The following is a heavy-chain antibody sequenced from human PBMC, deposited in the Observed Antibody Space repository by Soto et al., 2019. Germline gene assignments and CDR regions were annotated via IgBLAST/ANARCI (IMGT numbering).Heavy chain of an antibody. J-gene: IGHJ6*02. CDR3: ARDRGWVAARPGTPGPTRDYYYYGMDV. CDR1: GGSVSSGSYY. Sequence: SETLSLTCTVSGGSVSSGSYYWSWIRQPPGKGLEWIGYIYYSGSTNYNPSLKSRVTISVDTSKNQFSLKLSSVTAADTAVYYCARDRGWVAARPGTPGPTRDYYYYGMDVWGQGTTVTVS. CDR2: IYYSGST. V-gene: IGHV4-61*01. D-gene: IGHD6-6*01.